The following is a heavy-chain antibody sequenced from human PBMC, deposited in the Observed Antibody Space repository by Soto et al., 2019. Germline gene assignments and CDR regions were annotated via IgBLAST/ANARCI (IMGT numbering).Heavy chain of an antibody. V-gene: IGHV3-23*01. J-gene: IGHJ6*02. CDR2: ISGSGVGT. CDR3: APMGV. CDR1: GFTFNTFA. Sequence: GGSLRLSCAASGFTFNTFAMSWVRQAPGRGLEWVASISGSGVGTYYADSVKGRFTISRDNSKNTLYLQMSSLRADDTAVYYCAPMGVWGQGTTVTVSS.